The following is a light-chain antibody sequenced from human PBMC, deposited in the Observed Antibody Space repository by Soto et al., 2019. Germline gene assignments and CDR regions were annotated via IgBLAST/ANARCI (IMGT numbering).Light chain of an antibody. J-gene: IGKJ1*01. CDR3: QQYNTFWT. CDR2: EAS. CDR1: QSINSY. V-gene: IGKV1-5*03. Sequence: DIQMTQSPSSVSASIGDRVTITCRASQSINSYLNWYQQKPGKAPKLLIYEASSLDVGVPSRFSGSGSGTEFTLTISSLQPDDFATYYCQQYNTFWTFGQGTKVDIK.